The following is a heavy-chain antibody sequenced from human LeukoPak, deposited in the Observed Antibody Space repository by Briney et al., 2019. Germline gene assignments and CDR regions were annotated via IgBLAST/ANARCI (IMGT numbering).Heavy chain of an antibody. CDR2: ISGSGGST. J-gene: IGHJ5*02. V-gene: IGHV3-23*01. CDR1: GFTFSSYA. D-gene: IGHD3-22*01. CDR3: AKDPYYYDSSGYYH. Sequence: GGSLRLSCAASGFTFSSYAMSWVRQAPGKGLEWVSAISGSGGSTYYADSVKGRFTISRDSSKNTLYLQMNSLRAEDTAVYYCAKDPYYYDSSGYYHWGQGTLVTVSS.